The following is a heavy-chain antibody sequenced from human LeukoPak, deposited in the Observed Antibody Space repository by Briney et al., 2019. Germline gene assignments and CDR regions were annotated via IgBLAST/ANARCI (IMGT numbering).Heavy chain of an antibody. V-gene: IGHV1-69*13. CDR1: GGTFSSYA. D-gene: IGHD5-24*01. J-gene: IGHJ3*02. Sequence: ASVKVSCKASGGTFSSYAISWVRQAPGQGLEWMGGIIPIFGTANYAQKFQGRVTITADESTSTAYMELSSLRSEGTAVYYCARGARSRDGYNYPPHDAFDIWGQGTMVTVSS. CDR2: IIPIFGTA. CDR3: ARGARSRDGYNYPPHDAFDI.